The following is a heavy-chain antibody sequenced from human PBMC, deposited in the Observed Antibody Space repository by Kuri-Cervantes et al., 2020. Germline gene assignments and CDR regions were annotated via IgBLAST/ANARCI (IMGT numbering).Heavy chain of an antibody. D-gene: IGHD6-19*01. CDR1: GFTFSSYA. CDR3: AKEGSSSGRAGYFDY. Sequence: LSLTCAASGFTFSSYAMSWVRQAPGKGLEWVAAISNDGNSQHYADSIKGRFTISRDNSKNTLYLQMNSLRGADTAFYYCAKEGSSSGRAGYFDYWGQGTLVTVSS. CDR2: ISNDGNSQ. V-gene: IGHV3-30-3*01. J-gene: IGHJ4*02.